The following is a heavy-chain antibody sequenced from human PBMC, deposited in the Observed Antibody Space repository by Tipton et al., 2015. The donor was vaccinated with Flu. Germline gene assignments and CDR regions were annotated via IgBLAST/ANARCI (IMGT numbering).Heavy chain of an antibody. D-gene: IGHD5-12*01. CDR1: GFTFSNYG. J-gene: IGHJ4*02. CDR2: IYSGGAGT. V-gene: IGHV3-23*01. CDR3: ARGGGYSGAGIDY. Sequence: SLRLSCAASGFTFSNYGFHWVRQVPGKGLQWVATIYSGGAGTRFAGSVKGRFTISRDNSKNTLYLQMNSLRAEDTAVYYCARGGGYSGAGIDYWGQGTQVTVSS.